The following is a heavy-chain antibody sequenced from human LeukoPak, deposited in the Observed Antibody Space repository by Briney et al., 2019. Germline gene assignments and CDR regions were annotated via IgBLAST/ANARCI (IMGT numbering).Heavy chain of an antibody. CDR3: ARLAAAGTSSHFDY. CDR2: ISSTSNYI. J-gene: IGHJ4*02. CDR1: RFTTGFTFSDYG. V-gene: IGHV3-21*01. D-gene: IGHD6-13*01. Sequence: GGSLRLSCAGSRFTTGFTFSDYGIHWVRQAPGKGLEWVSCISSTSNYIFYADSVRGRFTISRDNAKNSLYLQMNSLRAEDTAVYYCARLAAAGTSSHFDYWGQGTLVTVSS.